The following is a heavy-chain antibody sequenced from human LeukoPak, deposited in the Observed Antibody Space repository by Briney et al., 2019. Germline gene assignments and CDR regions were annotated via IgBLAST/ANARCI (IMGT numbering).Heavy chain of an antibody. Sequence: GGSLRLSCAASGFTFSSYTMNWVRQAPGKGLEWVSSTTGSGVGTYYADSVKGRFTISRDNAKNTLYLQMNSLRAEDTAVYYCARGFNYYDSSGYPFWGQGTLVTVSS. CDR2: TTGSGVGT. CDR3: ARGFNYYDSSGYPF. J-gene: IGHJ4*02. D-gene: IGHD3-22*01. CDR1: GFTFSSYT. V-gene: IGHV3-23*01.